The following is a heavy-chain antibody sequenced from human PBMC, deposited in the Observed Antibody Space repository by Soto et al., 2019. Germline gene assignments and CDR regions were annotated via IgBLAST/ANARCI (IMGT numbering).Heavy chain of an antibody. V-gene: IGHV4-59*01. J-gene: IGHJ3*02. CDR3: ARVWTTVTTSHDVFDM. D-gene: IGHD4-4*01. CDR2: MFYRGTT. CDR1: GGSISSYY. Sequence: QVQLQESGPGLVKPSETLSLTCTVSGGSISSYYWTWIRQSPGKGLEWIGYMFYRGTTNYNPSLKSRVTISVDTSKNQFSLKLTSVTAADTAVYYCARVWTTVTTSHDVFDMWGQGTMVTVSS.